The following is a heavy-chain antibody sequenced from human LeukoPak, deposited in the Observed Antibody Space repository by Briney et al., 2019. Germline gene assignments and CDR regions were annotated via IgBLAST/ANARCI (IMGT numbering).Heavy chain of an antibody. Sequence: SETLSLTCTVSGGSISSSSYYWGWIRQPPGKGLEWIGSIYYSGSTYYNPSLKSRVTISVDTSKNQFSLKLSSVTAADTAVYYCARDDYGFWSGSPYWFDPWGQGTLVTVSS. CDR2: IYYSGST. D-gene: IGHD3-3*01. J-gene: IGHJ5*02. V-gene: IGHV4-39*07. CDR3: ARDDYGFWSGSPYWFDP. CDR1: GGSISSSSYY.